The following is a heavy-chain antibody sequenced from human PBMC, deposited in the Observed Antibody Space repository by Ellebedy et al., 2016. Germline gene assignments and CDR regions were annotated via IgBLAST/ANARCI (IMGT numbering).Heavy chain of an antibody. CDR2: IHYSGNT. Sequence: LRLXXTVSGDSITNIDYFWSWIRQQPETGLQWIGYIHYSGNTNFNPSLKSRLTMSMDTSQNQFSLKMNDVTAADTAVYYCAREGAGAYGTDGTSPFLLYQFADVWGRGTTVTVS. J-gene: IGHJ6*03. D-gene: IGHD6-19*01. CDR1: GDSITNIDYF. V-gene: IGHV4-31*03. CDR3: AREGAGAYGTDGTSPFLLYQFADV.